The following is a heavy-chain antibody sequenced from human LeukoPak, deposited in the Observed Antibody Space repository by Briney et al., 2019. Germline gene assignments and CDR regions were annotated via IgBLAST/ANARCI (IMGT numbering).Heavy chain of an antibody. Sequence: GGSLRLSCAASGFTFSTFAMIWVRQPAGKGLEWVSSIFPSGGEIHYADSVRGRFTISRDNSKSTLSLQMNSLRAEDTAIYYCATYRQVLLPFESWGQGTLVTVSS. CDR3: ATYRQVLLPFES. D-gene: IGHD2-8*02. CDR1: GFTFSTFA. J-gene: IGHJ4*02. CDR2: IFPSGGEI. V-gene: IGHV3-23*01.